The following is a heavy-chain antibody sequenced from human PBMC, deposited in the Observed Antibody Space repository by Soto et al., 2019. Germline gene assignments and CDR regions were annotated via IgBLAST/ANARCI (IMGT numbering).Heavy chain of an antibody. Sequence: QVQLVQSGAEVKKPGASVKVSCKASGYTFTSYAMHWVRQAPGQRLEWMGWINAGNGNTKYSQKFQGRVTITRDTSASTAYMELSSLRSEDTAVYYCARDQTVRGVSYYFDYWGQGTLVTVSS. CDR3: ARDQTVRGVSYYFDY. CDR2: INAGNGNT. D-gene: IGHD3-10*01. V-gene: IGHV1-3*01. J-gene: IGHJ4*02. CDR1: GYTFTSYA.